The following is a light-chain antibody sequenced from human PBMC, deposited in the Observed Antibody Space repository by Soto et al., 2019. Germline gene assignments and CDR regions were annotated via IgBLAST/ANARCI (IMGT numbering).Light chain of an antibody. J-gene: IGKJ2*01. Sequence: EIVLTQSPGTLSLSPGERATLSCRASQSVGSNYLAWYQQKPVQAPRLLIYGASSRAPGIPDRFSGSGSGTDFILTISRLEPEDFAAYYCQQYGSSPPYTFGQGTKLEIK. CDR2: GAS. CDR3: QQYGSSPPYT. V-gene: IGKV3-20*01. CDR1: QSVGSNY.